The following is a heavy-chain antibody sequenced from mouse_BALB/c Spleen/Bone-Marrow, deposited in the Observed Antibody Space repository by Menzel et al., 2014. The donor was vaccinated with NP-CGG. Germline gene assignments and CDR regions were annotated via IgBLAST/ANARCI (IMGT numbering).Heavy chain of an antibody. J-gene: IGHJ3*01. CDR3: TTSRGYNWFAY. CDR2: INPSNGGA. D-gene: IGHD2-2*01. Sequence: QVQLQQSGAELVKPGASVKLSCKASGYTFTSYYMYWVRQRPGQGLEWTGEINPSNGGADFNEKFKIKATLTVDKSSSTAYMQLSSLTSEDSAVYYCTTSRGYNWFAYWGQGTLVTVSA. V-gene: IGHV1S81*02. CDR1: GYTFTSYY.